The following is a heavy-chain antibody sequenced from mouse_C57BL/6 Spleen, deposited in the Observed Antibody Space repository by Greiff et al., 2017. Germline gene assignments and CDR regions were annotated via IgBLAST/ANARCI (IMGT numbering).Heavy chain of an antibody. CDR2: INPSTGGT. Sequence: EVQLQQSGPELVKPGASVKISCKASGYSFTGYYMNWVKQSPEKSLEWIGEINPSTGGTTYNQKFKAKATLTVDKSSSTAYMQLKSLTSEDSAVYYCARKRYSNYDAMDYWGQGTSVTVSS. CDR1: GYSFTGYY. V-gene: IGHV1-42*01. J-gene: IGHJ4*01. D-gene: IGHD2-5*01. CDR3: ARKRYSNYDAMDY.